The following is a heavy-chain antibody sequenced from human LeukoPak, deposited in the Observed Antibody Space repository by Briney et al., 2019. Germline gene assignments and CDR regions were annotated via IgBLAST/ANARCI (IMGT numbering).Heavy chain of an antibody. CDR2: TYYSGST. D-gene: IGHD3-22*01. V-gene: IGHV4-39*01. Sequence: SETLSLTCTVSGGSISSSSYYWGWLRQPPGTGLEGIGSTYYSGSTYYNPSLKSRVTISVDTSKNQFSLKLSSVTAADTAVYYCARHCIPYYDDSSGQDDCDYWGQGTLVTVSS. CDR1: GGSISSSSYY. J-gene: IGHJ4*02. CDR3: ARHCIPYYDDSSGQDDCDY.